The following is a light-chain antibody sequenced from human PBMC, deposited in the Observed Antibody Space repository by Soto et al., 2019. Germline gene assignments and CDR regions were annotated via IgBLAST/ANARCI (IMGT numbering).Light chain of an antibody. CDR2: DVS. V-gene: IGLV2-14*01. Sequence: QSALTQPASVSGSPGQSITISCTGTSSDVGGYNYVSWYQQHPGKAPKLMIYDVSNRPSGVSNRFSGSKSGNTASLTISGLQAEDEADSYCSSYTSSSTLYGFGTGTKLTVL. J-gene: IGLJ1*01. CDR3: SSYTSSSTLYG. CDR1: SSDVGGYNY.